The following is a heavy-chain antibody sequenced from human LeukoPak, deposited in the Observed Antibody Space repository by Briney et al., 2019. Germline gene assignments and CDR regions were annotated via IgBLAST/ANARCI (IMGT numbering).Heavy chain of an antibody. CDR1: GSSFTSYR. J-gene: IGHJ5*02. D-gene: IGHD3-3*01. V-gene: IGHV5-51*01. CDR2: IYPGGAAF. Sequence: GESLNISGKGSGSSFTSYRIGWARQQPGKGLEWMGIIYPGGAAFRYSPSSQGQVTISADKSISTAYLQWSSLKVSDTAMYYCARHGEESYDFLSDYPNNWVDPWGQGTLVTVSS. CDR3: ARHGEESYDFLSDYPNNWVDP.